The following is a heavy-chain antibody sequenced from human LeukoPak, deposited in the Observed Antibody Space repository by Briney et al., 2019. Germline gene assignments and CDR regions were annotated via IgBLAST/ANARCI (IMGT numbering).Heavy chain of an antibody. CDR1: GYSISRGYY. D-gene: IGHD3-22*01. Sequence: SETLSLPCTVSGYSISRGYYWGWIRQPPGKGLEWIGSCYYSGSTYYNPSLKSRVTISVDTSKNQFSLKLSSVTAADTAVYYCARGRHYDSSGYYLGYWGQGTLATVSS. CDR3: ARGRHYDSSGYYLGY. V-gene: IGHV4-38-2*02. J-gene: IGHJ4*02. CDR2: CYYSGST.